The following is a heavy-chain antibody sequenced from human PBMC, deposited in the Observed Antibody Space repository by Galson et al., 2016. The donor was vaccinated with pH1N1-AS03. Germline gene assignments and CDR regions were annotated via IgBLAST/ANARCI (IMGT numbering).Heavy chain of an antibody. V-gene: IGHV1-18*01. D-gene: IGHD4-17*01. Sequence: SVKVSCKASGYTFSNYAFSWLRQTPGQGLEWMGWISAHSGHASYAQAVQGRVSMTIDESTTTTYMEMRSLTTDDTAVYFCARDRTTVTETLRYDYWGQGTLLTVSS. CDR2: ISAHSGHA. J-gene: IGHJ4*02. CDR3: ARDRTTVTETLRYDY. CDR1: GYTFSNYA.